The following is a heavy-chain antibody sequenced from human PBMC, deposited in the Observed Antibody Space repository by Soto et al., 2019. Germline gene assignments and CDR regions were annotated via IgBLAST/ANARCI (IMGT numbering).Heavy chain of an antibody. J-gene: IGHJ4*02. D-gene: IGHD6-6*01. CDR1: GFTFSSYA. Sequence: QVQLVESGGGVVQPGKSLRLSCAASGFTFSSYAMHWARQAPGKGLEWVTVISIRGGDEYYAESVRGRFTISRDDSKNTLYPLTDSLRVEDTAVYYCARGTIVARQHLDYWGQGTLVTVSS. CDR3: ARGTIVARQHLDY. CDR2: ISIRGGDE. V-gene: IGHV3-30*03.